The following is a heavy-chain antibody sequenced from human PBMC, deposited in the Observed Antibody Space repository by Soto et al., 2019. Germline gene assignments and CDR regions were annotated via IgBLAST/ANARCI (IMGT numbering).Heavy chain of an antibody. J-gene: IGHJ4*02. D-gene: IGHD1-1*01. V-gene: IGHV1-18*01. Sequence: QVHLVQSGAEVKKPGASVKVSCKGSGYTFTSYGITWVRQAPGQGLEWMGWISAHNGNTDYAQKLQGRVTVTRDTYTSTAYMELRCLRSGATAVYYCARGRYGDYWGQGALVTVSS. CDR2: ISAHNGNT. CDR3: ARGRYGDY. CDR1: GYTFTSYG.